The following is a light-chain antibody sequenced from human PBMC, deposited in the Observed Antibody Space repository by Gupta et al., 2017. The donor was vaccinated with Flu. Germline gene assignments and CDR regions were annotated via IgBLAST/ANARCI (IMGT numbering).Light chain of an antibody. CDR2: GKY. Sequence: RITIYCSGRTANSAHKSVNWYQQVPGKAPKLLLYGKYQRPSGVTDRFSGSRSGDSASLAISGLQSEDEADYYCETWADSMKVRVFGGGTKMTVL. V-gene: IGLV1-44*01. J-gene: IGLJ2*01. CDR3: ETWADSMKVRV. CDR1: TANSAHKS.